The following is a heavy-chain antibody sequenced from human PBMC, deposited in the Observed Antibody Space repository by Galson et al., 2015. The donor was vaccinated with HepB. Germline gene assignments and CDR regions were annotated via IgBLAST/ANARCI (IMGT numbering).Heavy chain of an antibody. CDR3: ARLPPTQKHQLVPNDAFDI. J-gene: IGHJ3*02. CDR1: GSSFTNYW. Sequence: QSGAEVKKPGESLKISCKGSGSSFTNYWIGWVRQMPGKGLEWMGFIHPGDSETRYSPSFQGQVTISADKSISTAYLQWSSLKASDTAMFYCARLPPTQKHQLVPNDAFDIWGQGTMVTVSS. D-gene: IGHD1-1*01. CDR2: IHPGDSET. V-gene: IGHV5-51*01.